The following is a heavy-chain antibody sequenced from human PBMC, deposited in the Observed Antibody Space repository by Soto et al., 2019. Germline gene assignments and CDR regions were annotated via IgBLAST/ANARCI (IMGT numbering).Heavy chain of an antibody. CDR2: ISSSSSYI. CDR1: GFTFSSYT. Sequence: GGSLRLSCAASGFTFSSYTRNWVRQAPGKGLEWVSSISSSSSYIYYSDSVKGRFTISRDNAQNSLYLQMNSLRAEDTAVYYCAKVGPYDSGSYMFRYNWFGPWGPGTLVTVSS. J-gene: IGHJ5*02. V-gene: IGHV3-21*04. D-gene: IGHD3-10*01. CDR3: AKVGPYDSGSYMFRYNWFGP.